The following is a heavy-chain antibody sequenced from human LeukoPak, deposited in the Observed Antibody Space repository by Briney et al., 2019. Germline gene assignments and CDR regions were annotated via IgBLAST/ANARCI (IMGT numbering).Heavy chain of an antibody. CDR1: GFTFSSYW. D-gene: IGHD2-2*01. Sequence: GGSLRLSCAASGFTFSSYWMNWARQAPGKGLEWVTAISGSGGSTYYADSVKGRFTISRDNSKNTLYLQMNSLRAEDTAVYYCAKVANVVVPAAMADYFDYWGQGTLVTVSS. CDR3: AKVANVVVPAAMADYFDY. J-gene: IGHJ4*02. V-gene: IGHV3-23*01. CDR2: ISGSGGST.